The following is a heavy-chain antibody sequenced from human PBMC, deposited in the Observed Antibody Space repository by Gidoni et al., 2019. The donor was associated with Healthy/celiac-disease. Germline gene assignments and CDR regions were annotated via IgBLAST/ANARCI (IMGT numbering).Heavy chain of an antibody. CDR3: ASSAIFDWLFPPLV. D-gene: IGHD3-9*01. CDR1: GFTFSSYS. CDR2: ISSSSSYK. Sequence: EVQLVASGGGLVKPGGSLRLSCAASGFTFSSYSMNWVRQAPGKGLEWVASISSSSSYKYYAYSVKGRFTISRDNAKNSLYLQMNSLRAEDTAVYYCASSAIFDWLFPPLVWGQGTLVTVSS. V-gene: IGHV3-21*01. J-gene: IGHJ4*02.